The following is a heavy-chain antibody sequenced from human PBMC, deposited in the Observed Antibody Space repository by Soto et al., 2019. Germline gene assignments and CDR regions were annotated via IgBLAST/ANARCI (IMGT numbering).Heavy chain of an antibody. CDR2: ISASGGST. CDR1: GFTFGTYA. J-gene: IGHJ4*02. CDR3: AKVGFPYSYGYLFYY. Sequence: EVQLLESGGGLVQPGGSLRLSCAASGFTFGTYAMTWVRQAPGKGLEWVSAISASGGSTYHADSVKGRFTISRDNSKNTLYLQMNSLRVEDTAVYYCAKVGFPYSYGYLFYYWGQGTLVTVSS. V-gene: IGHV3-23*01. D-gene: IGHD5-18*01.